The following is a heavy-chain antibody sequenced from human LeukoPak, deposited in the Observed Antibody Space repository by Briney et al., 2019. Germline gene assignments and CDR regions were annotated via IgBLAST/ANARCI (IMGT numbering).Heavy chain of an antibody. CDR2: ISGSGGST. J-gene: IGHJ4*02. CDR3: AKRGDVIRVILVGFHKEAYYYDS. V-gene: IGHV3-23*01. Sequence: TGGSLRLSCAVSGITLSNYGMSWVRQAPGKGLEWVAGISGSGGSTTYADSVKGRFTISRDNPKNTLYLHMNNLRAEDTAVYFCAKRGDVIRVILVGFHKEAYYYDSWGQGALVTVSS. CDR1: GITLSNYG. D-gene: IGHD3-22*01.